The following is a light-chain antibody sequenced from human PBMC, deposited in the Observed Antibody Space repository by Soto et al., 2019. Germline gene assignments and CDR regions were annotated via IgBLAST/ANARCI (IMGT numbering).Light chain of an antibody. Sequence: EIVLTQSPDTLSLSPGQRATLSCRASQSVRSTYLAWYQQQPGQAPRLLIYGSSNRATGIPDRFSGSGSGTDFTLTISRLEPEDFAVYYCQQYGSSSWTFGQGTKVDIK. J-gene: IGKJ1*01. V-gene: IGKV3-20*01. CDR3: QQYGSSSWT. CDR1: QSVRSTY. CDR2: GSS.